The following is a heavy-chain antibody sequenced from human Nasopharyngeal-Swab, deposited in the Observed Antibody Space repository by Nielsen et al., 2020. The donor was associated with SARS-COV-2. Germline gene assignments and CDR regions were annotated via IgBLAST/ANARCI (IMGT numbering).Heavy chain of an antibody. CDR2: IKKDGSEK. V-gene: IGHV3-7*01. D-gene: IGHD1-1*01. J-gene: IGHJ4*02. CDR1: GFTFSTYW. Sequence: SLKISCADSGFTFSTYWMSWVRQAPGKGLEWVANIKKDGSEKYYVDSVKGRFTISRDNAKNSLYLQMNSLRAEDTAVYYCARVAVARHHDYWGQGTLVTVSS. CDR3: ARVAVARHHDY.